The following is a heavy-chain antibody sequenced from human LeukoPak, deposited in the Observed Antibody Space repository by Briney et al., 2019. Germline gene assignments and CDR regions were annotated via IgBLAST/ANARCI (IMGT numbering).Heavy chain of an antibody. D-gene: IGHD3-22*01. V-gene: IGHV3-23*01. J-gene: IGHJ4*02. CDR3: AKGGEIVVVITVHLDY. CDR1: GFTFSSYA. CDR2: ISGSGGST. Sequence: PGGSLRLSCAASGFTFSSYAMSWVRQAPGKGLEWVSAISGSGGSTYYADSVKGRFTISRDNSKNTLYLQMNSLRAEDTAVYYCAKGGEIVVVITVHLDYWGQGTLVTVSS.